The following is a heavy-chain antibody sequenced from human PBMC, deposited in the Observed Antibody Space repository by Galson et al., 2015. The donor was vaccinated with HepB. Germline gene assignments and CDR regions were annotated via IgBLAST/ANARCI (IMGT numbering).Heavy chain of an antibody. D-gene: IGHD6-13*01. V-gene: IGHV3-64D*06. J-gene: IGHJ6*02. CDR3: VKAITDSSSWFYYYYYGMDV. CDR1: GFTFSSYA. CDR2: ISSNGGST. Sequence: SLRLSCAASGFTFSSYAMHWVRQAPGKGLEYVSAISSNGGSTYYADSVKGRFTISRDNSKNTLYLQMSSLRAEDTAVYYCVKAITDSSSWFYYYYYGMDVWGQGTTVTVSS.